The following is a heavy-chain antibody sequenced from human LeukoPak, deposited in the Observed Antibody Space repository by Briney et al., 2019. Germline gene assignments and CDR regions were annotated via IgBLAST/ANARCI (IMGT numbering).Heavy chain of an antibody. CDR3: ARRAGAYSHPYDY. V-gene: IGHV3-23*01. Sequence: GGTLRLSCAASGFTFSSYGMNWVRQAPGKGLEWVSAISGSGGTTYYADSLKGRFTISRDNSKNTLYLQMNSLRAEDTAVYYCARRAGAYSHPYDYWGQGTLVTVSS. J-gene: IGHJ4*02. CDR2: ISGSGGTT. D-gene: IGHD4/OR15-4a*01. CDR1: GFTFSSYG.